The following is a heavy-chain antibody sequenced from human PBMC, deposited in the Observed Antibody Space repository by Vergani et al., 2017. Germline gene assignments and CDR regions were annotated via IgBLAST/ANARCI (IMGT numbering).Heavy chain of an antibody. V-gene: IGHV3-33*01. D-gene: IGHD2-2*01. CDR2: IWYDGSNK. CDR3: ARGAGYCSSTSCPPTLRHYYYYMDV. CDR1: GFSFSSFG. J-gene: IGHJ6*03. Sequence: QVQRVESGGGVVQPGRSLRLSCAASGFSFSSFGLHWVRQAPGKGFEWVAVIWYDGSNKYYGDSVKGRFTISRDSSKNTVYLQMNGLRAEDTAVYYCARGAGYCSSTSCPPTLRHYYYYMDVWGKGTTVTVSS.